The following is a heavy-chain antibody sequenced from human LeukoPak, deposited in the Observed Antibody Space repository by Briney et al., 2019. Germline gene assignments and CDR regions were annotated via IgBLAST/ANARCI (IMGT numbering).Heavy chain of an antibody. CDR2: IRPEGTTT. Sequence: GGSLRFSCAASGFTFSTYWMHWFRKAPGKGLVWVSRIRPEGTTTAYADSVKGRFTISRDNAKNTLFLQMNSLSAEDTAVYYCARDLDWILFDYWGQGTLVTVSS. CDR1: GFTFSTYW. V-gene: IGHV3-74*03. J-gene: IGHJ4*02. CDR3: ARDLDWILFDY. D-gene: IGHD3-9*01.